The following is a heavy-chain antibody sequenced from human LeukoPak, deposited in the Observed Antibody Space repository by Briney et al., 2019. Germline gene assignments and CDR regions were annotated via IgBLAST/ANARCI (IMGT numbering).Heavy chain of an antibody. V-gene: IGHV4-38-2*02. CDR3: AREGPVVGRTMSDY. D-gene: IGHD1-26*01. CDR2: IFHTGST. Sequence: SETLSLTCTVSGDSISSGNYWGWIRQPPGKGLEWIGSIFHTGSTYFNLSLKSRVTISVDTSKNQFSLRLSSVTAADTAVYYCAREGPVVGRTMSDYWGQGTLVTVSS. CDR1: GDSISSGNY. J-gene: IGHJ4*02.